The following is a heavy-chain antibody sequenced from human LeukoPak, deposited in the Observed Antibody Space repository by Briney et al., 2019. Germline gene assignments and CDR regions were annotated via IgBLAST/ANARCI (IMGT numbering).Heavy chain of an antibody. CDR1: GFTFSYYW. D-gene: IGHD1-26*01. Sequence: GGSLRLSCTASGFTFSYYWINWVRQAPGKGLEWVASIKQDGSEKWYVDSVKGRFTISRDNSKNTLYLKMNSLRAEDTAVYHCAKAPVGLTTDYWGQGTLVTVSS. CDR2: IKQDGSEK. J-gene: IGHJ4*02. CDR3: AKAPVGLTTDY. V-gene: IGHV3-7*01.